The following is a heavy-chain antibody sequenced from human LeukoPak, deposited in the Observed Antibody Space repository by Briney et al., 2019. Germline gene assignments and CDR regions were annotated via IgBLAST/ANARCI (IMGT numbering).Heavy chain of an antibody. V-gene: IGHV4-30-4*08. CDR1: GYSISSGYY. Sequence: PSETLSLTCAVSGYSISSGYYWSWIRQPPGKGLEWIGYIYYSGSTYYSPSLKSRVTISVDTSKNQFSLKLSSVTAADTAVYYCARAGRIAARLKWFDPWGQGTLVTVSS. J-gene: IGHJ5*02. CDR3: ARAGRIAARLKWFDP. CDR2: IYYSGST. D-gene: IGHD6-6*01.